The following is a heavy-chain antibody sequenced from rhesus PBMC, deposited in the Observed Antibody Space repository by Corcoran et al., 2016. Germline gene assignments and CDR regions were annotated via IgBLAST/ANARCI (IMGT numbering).Heavy chain of an antibody. J-gene: IGHJ5-1*01. V-gene: IGHV4-73*01. Sequence: QVNLQQWGEGLVKPSETLSLTCAVYGGSISGYYWSWLRQPPGKGLEWIGNIDGNRASTNYNTYLKNRVTSSKGTSKNQFSLKRSSVTAADTAVYYCARGAVTTGNRFDVWGPGVLVTVSS. CDR1: GGSISGYY. D-gene: IGHD4-23*01. CDR2: IDGNRAST. CDR3: ARGAVTTGNRFDV.